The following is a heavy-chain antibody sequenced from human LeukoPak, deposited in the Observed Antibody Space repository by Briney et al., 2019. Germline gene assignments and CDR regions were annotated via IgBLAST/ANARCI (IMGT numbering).Heavy chain of an antibody. CDR3: ARGRIRVYFDY. CDR2: IYTSGST. Sequence: SETLSLTCTVSGGSISSGSYYWSWIRQPAGKGLEWIGRIYTSGSTNYNPSLKSRVTISVDTSKNQFSLKLSSVTAADTAVYYCARGRIRVYFDYWGQGTLVTVSS. D-gene: IGHD3-3*02. J-gene: IGHJ4*02. CDR1: GGSISSGSYY. V-gene: IGHV4-61*02.